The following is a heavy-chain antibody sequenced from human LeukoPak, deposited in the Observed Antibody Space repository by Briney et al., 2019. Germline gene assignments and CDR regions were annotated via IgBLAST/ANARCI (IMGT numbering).Heavy chain of an antibody. V-gene: IGHV1-8*03. CDR3: AKAGPRGYSGYSEFDY. Sequence: ASVKVSCKASGYTFTSYDINWVRQATGQGLEWMGWMNPNSGNTGYAQKFQGRVTITRNTSISTAYMELSSLRSEDTAVYYCAKAGPRGYSGYSEFDYWGQGTLVTVSS. D-gene: IGHD5-12*01. J-gene: IGHJ4*02. CDR2: MNPNSGNT. CDR1: GYTFTSYD.